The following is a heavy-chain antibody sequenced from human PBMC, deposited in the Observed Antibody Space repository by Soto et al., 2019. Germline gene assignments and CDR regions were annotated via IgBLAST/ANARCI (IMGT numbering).Heavy chain of an antibody. CDR2: ISAGNGQT. J-gene: IGHJ6*02. CDR3: ARGSSSWENYYFYGFDV. Sequence: VASVKVSCKASGYSFTNHGIHWVRQAPGQRPEWMGWISAGNGQTKYSQRFQGRVTITRDTSASTADMDLSSLTSEDTGVYYCARGSSSWENYYFYGFDVWGQGTTVTVSS. D-gene: IGHD6-13*01. V-gene: IGHV1-3*01. CDR1: GYSFTNHG.